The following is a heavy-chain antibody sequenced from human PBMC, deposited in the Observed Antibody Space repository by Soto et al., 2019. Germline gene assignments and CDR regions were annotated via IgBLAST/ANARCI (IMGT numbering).Heavy chain of an antibody. J-gene: IGHJ6*02. V-gene: IGHV4-59*08. CDR3: ARHGFGPLHGLVDV. Sequence: QVQLQESGPGLVKPSETLSLTCTVSGGSITNYYCSWFRQPPGKGLEWTGYINYDGYSAYNLSLKRRVTLSLAASKTQFSLMLESVTATDTAVYYCARHGFGPLHGLVDVWGPGTTVIVSS. CDR1: GGSITNYY. D-gene: IGHD3-10*01. CDR2: INYDGYS.